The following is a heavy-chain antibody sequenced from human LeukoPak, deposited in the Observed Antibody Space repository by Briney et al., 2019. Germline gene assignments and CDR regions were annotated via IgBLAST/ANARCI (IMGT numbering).Heavy chain of an antibody. CDR3: ARMPYYDFWSGNYYYYYYMDV. CDR1: GGSISSHY. D-gene: IGHD3-3*01. J-gene: IGHJ6*03. Sequence: SETLSLTCTVSGGSISSHYWSWIRQPPGKGLEWIGYIYYSGSTNYNPSLKSRVTISVDASKNQFSLTLSSVTAADTAVYYCARMPYYDFWSGNYYYYYYMDVWGKGTTVTVSS. V-gene: IGHV4-59*11. CDR2: IYYSGST.